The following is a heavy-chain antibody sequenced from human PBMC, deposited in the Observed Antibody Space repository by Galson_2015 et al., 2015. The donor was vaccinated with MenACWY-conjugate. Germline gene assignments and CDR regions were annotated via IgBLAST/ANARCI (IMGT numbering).Heavy chain of an antibody. Sequence: SLRLSCAASGFTFSNYYMSWVRQSPGEGLEWVSDISSSGSTISYAHSVKGRFTISRDNAKNSLYLQMSGLRAEDTAVYYCATDNGSPERWGQGTLVTASS. CDR3: ATDNGSPER. CDR1: GFTFSNYY. J-gene: IGHJ1*01. CDR2: ISSSGSTI. V-gene: IGHV3-11*01.